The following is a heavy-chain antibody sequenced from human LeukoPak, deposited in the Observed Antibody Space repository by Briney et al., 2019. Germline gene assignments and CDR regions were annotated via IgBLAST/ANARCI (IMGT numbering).Heavy chain of an antibody. Sequence: SETLSLTCAVYGVSFSGYYWSWIRQPPGKGLEWIGEINHSGSTNYNPSLKSRVTISVDTSKNQFSLKLSSVTAADTAVYYCARGDRGTAAGNNWFNPWGQGTLVTVSS. CDR2: INHSGST. CDR3: ARGDRGTAAGNNWFNP. CDR1: GVSFSGYY. J-gene: IGHJ5*02. D-gene: IGHD6-13*01. V-gene: IGHV4-34*01.